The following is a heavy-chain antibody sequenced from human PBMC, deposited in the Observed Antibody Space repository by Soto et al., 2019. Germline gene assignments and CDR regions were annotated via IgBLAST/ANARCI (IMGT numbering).Heavy chain of an antibody. CDR2: IKQDGSEK. Sequence: GGSLRLSCAATGFIFSSYWMSWVRQAPGKGLEWVANIKQDGSEKYYVDSAKGRFTISRDNAKNSLHLQMNSLRAEDTAVYYCARGFNSALDIWGQGKMVTVS. CDR3: ARGFNSALDI. CDR1: GFIFSSYW. V-gene: IGHV3-7*01. J-gene: IGHJ3*02.